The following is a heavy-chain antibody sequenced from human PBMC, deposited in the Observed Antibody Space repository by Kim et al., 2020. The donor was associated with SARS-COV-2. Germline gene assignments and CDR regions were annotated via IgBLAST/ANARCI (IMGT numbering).Heavy chain of an antibody. CDR1: GYTFTNYY. V-gene: IGHV1-2*06. Sequence: ASVKVSCKASGYTFTNYYIHWVRQAPGQGLEWMRRMNPNSGDTDYAQKFHGRVSMTRATAISTAYMEVRWLRSDDTAVYFCARAWSGSWFEFFWGQGTLVTVSS. CDR3: ARAWSGSWFEFF. D-gene: IGHD3-3*01. J-gene: IGHJ4*02. CDR2: MNPNSGDT.